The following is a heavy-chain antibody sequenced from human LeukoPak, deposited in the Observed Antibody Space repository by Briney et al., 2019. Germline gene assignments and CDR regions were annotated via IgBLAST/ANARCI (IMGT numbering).Heavy chain of an antibody. CDR3: ARHAPPGDFWSGYYLPFDY. V-gene: IGHV3-74*01. CDR1: GFTFSSYW. D-gene: IGHD3-3*01. CDR2: INTDGSTT. Sequence: GGSLRLSCAASGFTFSSYWMHWVRQAPGKGLVWVSRINTDGSTTTYADSVKGRFTISRDNAKNTLYLQMNSLRAEDTAVYYCARHAPPGDFWSGYYLPFDYWGQGTLVTVSS. J-gene: IGHJ4*02.